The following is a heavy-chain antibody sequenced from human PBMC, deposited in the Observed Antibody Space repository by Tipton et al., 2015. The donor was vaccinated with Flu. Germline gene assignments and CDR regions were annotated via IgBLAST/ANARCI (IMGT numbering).Heavy chain of an antibody. CDR2: IYPGDSST. Sequence: MQLVQSGAEVKKPGESLKISCQASGYSFTNYWIGWVRQTPGKGLEWMGNIYPGDSSTRYSPSFQGQVTISVDKSMSATYLQWKNLKASDTAIYYCARRLLEYCGVDCHSAAFDIWGQGTMVTVSS. D-gene: IGHD2-21*02. CDR3: ARRLLEYCGVDCHSAAFDI. CDR1: GYSFTNYW. V-gene: IGHV5-51*01. J-gene: IGHJ3*02.